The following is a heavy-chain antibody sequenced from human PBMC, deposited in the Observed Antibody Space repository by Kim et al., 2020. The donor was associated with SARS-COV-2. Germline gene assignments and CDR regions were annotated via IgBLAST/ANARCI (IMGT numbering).Heavy chain of an antibody. V-gene: IGHV4-39*01. J-gene: IGHJ4*02. Sequence: PSLKSPVTVSVDTSKNQFSLNLSSVTAADTAVYYCATILKLRYFDWPPDYWGQGTLVTVSS. CDR3: ATILKLRYFDWPPDY. D-gene: IGHD3-9*01.